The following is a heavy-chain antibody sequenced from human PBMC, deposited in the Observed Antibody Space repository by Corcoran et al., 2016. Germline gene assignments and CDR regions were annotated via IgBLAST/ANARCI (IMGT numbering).Heavy chain of an antibody. D-gene: IGHD5-18*01. CDR2: IYSGGST. J-gene: IGHJ4*02. V-gene: IGHV3-53*01. CDR3: ARSGYSYGLYFDY. CDR1: GFTVSSNY. Sequence: EVQLVESGGGLIQPGGSLRLSCAASGFTVSSNYMSWVRQAPGKGLEWVSVIYSGGSTYYADSVKGRFTISRDNSKNTLYLQMNSLRAEDTAVDYCARSGYSYGLYFDYWGQGTLVTVSS.